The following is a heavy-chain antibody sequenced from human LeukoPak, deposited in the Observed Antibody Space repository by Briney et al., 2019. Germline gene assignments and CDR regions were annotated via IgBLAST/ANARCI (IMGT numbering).Heavy chain of an antibody. D-gene: IGHD6-13*01. Sequence: GGSLRLSCAASGFTFSSYSMNWVRQAPGKGLEWVSSISSSSSYIYYADSVKGRFTISRDNAKNSLYLQMNSLRAEDTAVYYCARDTSAAGHDAFDIWGQGTMVTVPS. CDR2: ISSSSSYI. CDR1: GFTFSSYS. V-gene: IGHV3-21*01. CDR3: ARDTSAAGHDAFDI. J-gene: IGHJ3*02.